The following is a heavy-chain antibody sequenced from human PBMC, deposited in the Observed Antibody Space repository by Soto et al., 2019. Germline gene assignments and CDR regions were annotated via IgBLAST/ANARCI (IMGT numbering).Heavy chain of an antibody. CDR2: INHSGST. V-gene: IGHV4-34*01. D-gene: IGHD5-12*01. J-gene: IGHJ4*02. CDR1: GGSFSGYY. CDR3: ARGERGYHDY. Sequence: QVQLQQWGAGLLKPSETLSLTCAVYGGSFSGYYWSWIRQPPGKGLEWIGEINHSGSTNYNPSLKSRVTISVDTSTSPFSLKLSSVTAADTAVCYCARGERGYHDYWGQGTLVTVSS.